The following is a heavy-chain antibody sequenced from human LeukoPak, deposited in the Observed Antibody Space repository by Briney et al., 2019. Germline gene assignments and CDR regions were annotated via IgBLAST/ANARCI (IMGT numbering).Heavy chain of an antibody. J-gene: IGHJ4*02. V-gene: IGHV1-69*13. CDR1: GGTFSSYA. CDR3: AVMTPLYYFDY. CDR2: IIPIFGTA. Sequence: GASVKVSCKASGGTFSSYAISWVRQAPGQGLEWMGGIIPIFGTANYAQKFQGRVTITADESTSTAYMELSSLRSEDTAVYYCAVMTPLYYFDYWGQGTLVTVSS.